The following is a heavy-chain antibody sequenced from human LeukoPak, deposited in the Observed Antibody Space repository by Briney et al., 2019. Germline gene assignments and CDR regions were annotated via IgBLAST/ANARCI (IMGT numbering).Heavy chain of an antibody. CDR3: ARDLVSGAYTFDI. CDR1: GXTFSSYD. Sequence: GGSLRLSCAASGXTFSSYDVIWVRQAPGKGLEWVSYISSSGATIYYADSVKGRFTVSRDNAANSLYLQMNSLRAEDTAIYYCARDLVSGAYTFDIWGQGTVVTVSS. J-gene: IGHJ3*02. CDR2: ISSSGATI. D-gene: IGHD3-16*01. V-gene: IGHV3-48*03.